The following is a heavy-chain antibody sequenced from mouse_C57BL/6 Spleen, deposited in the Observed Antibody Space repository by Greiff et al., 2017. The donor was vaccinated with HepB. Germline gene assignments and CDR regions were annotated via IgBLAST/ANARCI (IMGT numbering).Heavy chain of an antibody. Sequence: VKLVESGGGLVKPGGSLKLSCAASGFTFSSYTMSWVRPTPEKRLEWVATISGGGGNTYYPDSVKGRFTISRDNAKNTLYLQMSSLRSEDTALYYCARLGYDYDCFDYWGQGTTLTVSS. D-gene: IGHD2-4*01. CDR2: ISGGGGNT. CDR1: GFTFSSYT. V-gene: IGHV5-9*01. CDR3: ARLGYDYDCFDY. J-gene: IGHJ2*01.